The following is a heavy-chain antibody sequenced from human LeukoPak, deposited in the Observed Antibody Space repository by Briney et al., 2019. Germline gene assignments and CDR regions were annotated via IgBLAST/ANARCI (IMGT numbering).Heavy chain of an antibody. Sequence: ASVNVSCKASGYTFTDYYMHWVRQAPGQGLEWMGWINPNSGGTNFAQTFQGRVTMTRDTSISTAYMELSRLRSDDTAVFYCARSDSPTHHTTIDYWGQGTLVTVSS. J-gene: IGHJ4*02. D-gene: IGHD2/OR15-2a*01. CDR3: ARSDSPTHHTTIDY. V-gene: IGHV1-2*02. CDR1: GYTFTDYY. CDR2: INPNSGGT.